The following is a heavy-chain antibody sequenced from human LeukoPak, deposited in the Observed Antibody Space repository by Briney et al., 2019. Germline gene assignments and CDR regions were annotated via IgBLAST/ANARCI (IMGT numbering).Heavy chain of an antibody. Sequence: GGSLRLSCAVSGITLSNYGMSWVRQAPGKGLEWVAGISDSGGRTNYADSVKGRFTISRDNPKTTLYLQMNSLRAEDTAVYFCAKRAVVIRVILVGFHKEAYYFEPWGQGALVTVSS. CDR1: GITLSNYG. D-gene: IGHD3-22*01. J-gene: IGHJ4*02. CDR2: ISDSGGRT. CDR3: AKRAVVIRVILVGFHKEAYYFEP. V-gene: IGHV3-23*01.